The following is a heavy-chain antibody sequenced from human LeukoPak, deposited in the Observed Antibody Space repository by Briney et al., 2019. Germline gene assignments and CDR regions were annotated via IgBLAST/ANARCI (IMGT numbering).Heavy chain of an antibody. CDR2: ISTSSSHI. CDR1: GFTLSNYT. CDR3: VRSYYGMDV. J-gene: IGHJ6*02. V-gene: IGHV3-21*01. Sequence: GGSLRLSCAASGFTLSNYTINWVRQAPGMGLEWVSSISTSSSHIYYADSVEGRFTISRDNAKNSLYLQMNSLRAEDTAVYYCVRSYYGMDVWGQGTTVSVSS.